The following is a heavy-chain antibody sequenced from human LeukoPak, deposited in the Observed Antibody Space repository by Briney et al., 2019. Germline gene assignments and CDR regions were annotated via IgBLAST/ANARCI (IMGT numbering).Heavy chain of an antibody. CDR3: ARDLSSYGESVFDY. D-gene: IGHD4-17*01. CDR2: IYYSGST. CDR1: GGPISSYY. Sequence: SETLSLTCTVSGGPISSYYWSWIRQPPGKGLEWIGYIYYSGSTNYNPSLKSRVTISADKSKNQVSLKLTSVTAADTAVYYCARDLSSYGESVFDYWGQGTLVTVSS. V-gene: IGHV4-59*01. J-gene: IGHJ4*02.